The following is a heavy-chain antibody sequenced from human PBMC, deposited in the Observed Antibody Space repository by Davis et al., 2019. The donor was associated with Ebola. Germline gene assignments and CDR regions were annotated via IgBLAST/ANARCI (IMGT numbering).Heavy chain of an antibody. J-gene: IGHJ6*02. Sequence: GESLKISCAASGFTFSSYAMHWVRQAPGKGLEWVSSISSSSSYIYYADSVKGRFTISRDNAKNSLYLQMNSLRAEDTAVYYCARGRGYSYGWSYYYYYGMDVWGQGTTVTVSS. V-gene: IGHV3-21*04. D-gene: IGHD5-18*01. CDR1: GFTFSSYA. CDR2: ISSSSSYI. CDR3: ARGRGYSYGWSYYYYYGMDV.